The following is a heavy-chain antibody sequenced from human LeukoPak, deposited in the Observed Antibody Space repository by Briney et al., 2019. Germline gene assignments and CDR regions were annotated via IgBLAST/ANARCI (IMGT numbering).Heavy chain of an antibody. Sequence: SETLSLTCTVSGGSISSGSYYWSWIRQPAGKGLEWIGRIYTSGSTNHNPSLKSRVTISVDTSKNQFSLKLSSVTAADTAVYYCARDLVPGVFDYWGQGTLVTVSS. CDR2: IYTSGST. D-gene: IGHD3-10*01. J-gene: IGHJ4*02. CDR1: GGSISSGSYY. CDR3: ARDLVPGVFDY. V-gene: IGHV4-61*02.